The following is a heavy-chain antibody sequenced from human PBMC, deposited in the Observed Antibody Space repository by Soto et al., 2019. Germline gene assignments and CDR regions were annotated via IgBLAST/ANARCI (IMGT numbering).Heavy chain of an antibody. CDR2: IRASSGLT. V-gene: IGHV3-48*01. D-gene: IGHD3-10*01. CDR1: GFTSSSHS. J-gene: IGHJ4*02. Sequence: EVQLVESGGGLVQPGGSLRLSCAASGFTSSSHSMSWVRQAPGKGLEWLSHIRASSGLTYFADSVKDRVTISRDDAKNLLYLQMNDLRAEDTAVYYCARETPGSIAYHYFEYWGQGALVTVSA. CDR3: ARETPGSIAYHYFEY.